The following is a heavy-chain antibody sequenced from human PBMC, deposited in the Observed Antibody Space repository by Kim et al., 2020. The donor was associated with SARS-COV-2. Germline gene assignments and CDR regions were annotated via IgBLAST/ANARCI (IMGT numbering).Heavy chain of an antibody. J-gene: IGHJ6*03. CDR1: GYTLTELS. CDR2: FDPEDGET. V-gene: IGHV1-24*01. Sequence: ASVKVSCKVSGYTLTELSMHWVRQAPGKGLEWMGDFDPEDGETIYAQKFQGRVTMTEDTSTDTAYMELSSLRSEDTAVYYCAIGPVGATSYYYYMDVWGKGTPVTVSS. CDR3: AIGPVGATSYYYYMDV. D-gene: IGHD1-26*01.